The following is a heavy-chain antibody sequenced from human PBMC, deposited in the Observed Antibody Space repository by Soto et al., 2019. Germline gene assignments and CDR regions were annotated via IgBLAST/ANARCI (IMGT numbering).Heavy chain of an antibody. D-gene: IGHD6-13*01. CDR1: GFTFSSYG. Sequence: EVQLLESGGGLVQPGGSLRLSCAASGFTFSSYGMSWVRQAPGKGLEWVSGIGGSGGSTYYADSVKGRFTISSDNPKNTLYLQMNSLRAEDTAVYYCAKEGRYSSSRGYFDYWGQGTLVTVSS. V-gene: IGHV3-23*01. J-gene: IGHJ4*02. CDR3: AKEGRYSSSRGYFDY. CDR2: IGGSGGST.